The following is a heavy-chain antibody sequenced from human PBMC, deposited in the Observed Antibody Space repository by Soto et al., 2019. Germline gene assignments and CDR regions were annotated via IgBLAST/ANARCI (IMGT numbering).Heavy chain of an antibody. V-gene: IGHV3-9*01. CDR3: AKIWSNYLYYFDS. J-gene: IGHJ4*02. Sequence: PGGSLRLSCAASGFTFEDFAMNWVRQAPGKGPEWVSRISWNGGRIDYADSVKGRFTISRDNAKNALYLQMNSLRPEDTALYYCAKIWSNYLYYFDSWGQGTLVTVSS. CDR1: GFTFEDFA. D-gene: IGHD4-4*01. CDR2: ISWNGGRI.